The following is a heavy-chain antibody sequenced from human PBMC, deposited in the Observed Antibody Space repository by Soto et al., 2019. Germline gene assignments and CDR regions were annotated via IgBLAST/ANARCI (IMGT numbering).Heavy chain of an antibody. V-gene: IGHV4-39*01. CDR2: IYFNGNT. CDR1: GGSVSSTSYY. Sequence: QVQLQESGPGLVKPSEALSLTCNVSGGSVSSTSYYWGWIRQSPGKGLEWIANIYFNGNTYYNPSLKSRVPISLDTSKNQFSLNLTSVTAADTAVYYCTRQYLGCFDPWGQGTLVTVSS. J-gene: IGHJ5*02. CDR3: TRQYLGCFDP.